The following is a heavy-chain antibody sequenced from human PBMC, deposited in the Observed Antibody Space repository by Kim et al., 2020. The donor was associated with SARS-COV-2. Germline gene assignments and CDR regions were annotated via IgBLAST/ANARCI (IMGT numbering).Heavy chain of an antibody. D-gene: IGHD4-4*01. CDR2: TYYRSKWYN. CDR3: ARDHQYSIDY. J-gene: IGHJ4*02. V-gene: IGHV6-1*01. CDR1: GDSVSSDSVA. Sequence: SQTLSLTCAISGDSVSSDSVAWNWIRQSPSRGLEWLGRTYYRSKWYNDYAVSVKSRITISPDTSKNQFSLQLNSVAPEDTAVYYCARDHQYSIDYWGQGTRVTVSS.